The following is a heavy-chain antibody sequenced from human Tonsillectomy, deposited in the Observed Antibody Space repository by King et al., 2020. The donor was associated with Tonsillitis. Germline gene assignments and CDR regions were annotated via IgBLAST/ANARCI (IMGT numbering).Heavy chain of an antibody. CDR3: ARDPGSGWYYGMDV. CDR2: ISYDGSNK. V-gene: IGHV3-30-3*01. Sequence: VQLVESGGGVVQPGRSLRLSCAASGFTFSSYAMHWVRQAPGKGLEWVAVISYDGSNKYYADSVKGRFTISRDNSKNTLYLQMNSLRAEGTAVYYCARDPGSGWYYGMDVWGQGTTVTVSS. CDR1: GFTFSSYA. D-gene: IGHD6-19*01. J-gene: IGHJ6*02.